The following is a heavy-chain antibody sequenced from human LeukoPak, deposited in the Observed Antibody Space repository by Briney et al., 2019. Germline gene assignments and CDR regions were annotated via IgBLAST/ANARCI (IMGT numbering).Heavy chain of an antibody. J-gene: IGHJ5*02. CDR3: AREPLLWFRERRRAFDP. Sequence: SQTLSLTCTVSGGSISSGSYYWSWIRQPAGKGLEWIGRIYTSGSTNYNPSLKSRVTISVDTSKNQFSLKLSSVTAAATAVYYCAREPLLWFRERRRAFDPWGQGTLVTVSS. CDR2: IYTSGST. V-gene: IGHV4-61*02. CDR1: GGSISSGSYY. D-gene: IGHD3-10*01.